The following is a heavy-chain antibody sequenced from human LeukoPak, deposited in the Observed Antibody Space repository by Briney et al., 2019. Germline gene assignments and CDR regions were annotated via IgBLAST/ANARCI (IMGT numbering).Heavy chain of an antibody. Sequence: GGSLRLSCAASGFTFSSYSMNWVRQAPGKGLEWVSSISSSSSYIYYADSVKGRFTISRDNAKNSLYLQMNSLRAEDTAVYYCARDGIPGLWFGEFYYYGMDVWGQGTTVTVSS. CDR1: GFTFSSYS. CDR3: ARDGIPGLWFGEFYYYGMDV. J-gene: IGHJ6*02. D-gene: IGHD3-10*01. CDR2: ISSSSSYI. V-gene: IGHV3-21*01.